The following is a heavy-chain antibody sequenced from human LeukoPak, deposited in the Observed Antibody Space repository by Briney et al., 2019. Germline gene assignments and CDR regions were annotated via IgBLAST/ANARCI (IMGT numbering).Heavy chain of an antibody. CDR3: ARGGTDGDWFDP. V-gene: IGHV4-59*01. CDR1: GGSISSYY. CDR2: IYYSGST. D-gene: IGHD1-1*01. Sequence: PSETLSLTCTVSGGSISSYYWSWIRQPPGKGLEWIGYIYYSGSTNYNPSLKSRVTISVDTSKNQFSLKLSSVTAADTAVYYCARGGTDGDWFDPWGQGTLVTVSS. J-gene: IGHJ5*02.